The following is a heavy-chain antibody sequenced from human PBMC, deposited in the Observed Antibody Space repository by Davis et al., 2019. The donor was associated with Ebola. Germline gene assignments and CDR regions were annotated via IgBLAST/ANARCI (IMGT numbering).Heavy chain of an antibody. CDR3: ARSSIAARQGFIS. Sequence: GESLKISCKGSGYSFATYWIGWVRQMPGKGLEWMGIIYPGDSDTRYSPSFQGQVTISADKSISTAYLQWSSLKASDTAMYYCARSSIAARQGFISWGQGTLVTVSS. J-gene: IGHJ5*02. CDR2: IYPGDSDT. V-gene: IGHV5-51*01. D-gene: IGHD6-6*01. CDR1: GYSFATYW.